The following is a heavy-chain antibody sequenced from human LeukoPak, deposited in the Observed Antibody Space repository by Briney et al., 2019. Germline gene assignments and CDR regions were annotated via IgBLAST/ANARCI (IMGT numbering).Heavy chain of an antibody. Sequence: SETLSLTCTVSGGSISSGGYYWSWIRQHPGKGLEWIGYIYYSGSTYYNPSLKSRVTISVDTSKNQFSLKLSSVTAADTAAYYCATTRSGYYPTVGYWGQGTLVTVSS. V-gene: IGHV4-31*03. D-gene: IGHD3-22*01. CDR3: ATTRSGYYPTVGY. J-gene: IGHJ4*02. CDR2: IYYSGST. CDR1: GGSISSGGYY.